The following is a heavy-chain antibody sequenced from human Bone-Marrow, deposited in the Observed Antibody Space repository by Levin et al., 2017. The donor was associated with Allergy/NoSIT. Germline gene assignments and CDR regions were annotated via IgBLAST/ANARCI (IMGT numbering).Heavy chain of an antibody. CDR1: GFTFSSYT. CDR2: ISYDGSNK. D-gene: IGHD2-2*02. CDR3: ARALSGERYCISTSCDTLGDY. Sequence: PGESLKISCTASGFTFSSYTMHWVRQAPGKGLEWVAVISYDGSNKYYADSVKGRFTISRDNSKNTLYLQMNSLRAEDTAVYYCARALSGERYCISTSCDTLGDYWGQGTLVTVSS. J-gene: IGHJ4*02. V-gene: IGHV3-30-3*01.